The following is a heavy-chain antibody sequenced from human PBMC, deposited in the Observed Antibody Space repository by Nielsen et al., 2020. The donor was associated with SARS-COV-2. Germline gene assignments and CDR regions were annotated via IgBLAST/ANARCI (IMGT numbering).Heavy chain of an antibody. Sequence: SETLSLTCTVSGASISSSDSYWTWIRKPPGKGLEWIGYIYYSGRTFYSPSLKSRVTISLDTSKNQFSLKLPSVTAADTAVYYCASLPALNNYSDSWGQGTLVTVSS. CDR1: GASISSSDSY. V-gene: IGHV4-30-4*01. CDR2: IYYSGRT. J-gene: IGHJ4*02. CDR3: ASLPALNNYSDS. D-gene: IGHD2/OR15-2a*01.